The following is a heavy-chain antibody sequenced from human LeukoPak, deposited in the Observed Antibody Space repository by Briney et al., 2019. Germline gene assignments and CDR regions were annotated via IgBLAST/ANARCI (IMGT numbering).Heavy chain of an antibody. CDR2: IIPIFGTA. CDR3: ARDWRADPFWSGFDRGLNYYYGMDV. Sequence: SVQVSCKASGGTFSSYAISWVRQAPGQGLEWMGGIIPIFGTANYAQKFQGRVTITADESTSTAYTELSSLRSEDTAVYYCARDWRADPFWSGFDRGLNYYYGMDVWGQGTTVTVSS. V-gene: IGHV1-69*01. D-gene: IGHD3-3*01. J-gene: IGHJ6*02. CDR1: GGTFSSYA.